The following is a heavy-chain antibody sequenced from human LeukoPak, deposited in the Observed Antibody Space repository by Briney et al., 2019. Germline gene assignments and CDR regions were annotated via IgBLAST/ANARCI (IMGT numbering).Heavy chain of an antibody. CDR2: INHSGST. Sequence: LRLSCAASGFTFSSYEMNWIRQPPGKGLEWIGEINHSGSTNYNPSLKSRVTISVDTSKNQFSLKLSSVTAADTAVYYCARGLDNWNVYIFDYWGLGTLVTVSS. V-gene: IGHV4-34*01. J-gene: IGHJ4*02. CDR3: ARGLDNWNVYIFDY. CDR1: GFTFSSYE. D-gene: IGHD1-20*01.